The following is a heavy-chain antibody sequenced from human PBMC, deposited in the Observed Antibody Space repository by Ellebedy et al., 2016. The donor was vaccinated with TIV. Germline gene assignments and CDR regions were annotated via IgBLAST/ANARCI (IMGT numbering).Heavy chain of an antibody. J-gene: IGHJ4*02. D-gene: IGHD2-2*03. CDR3: ARLPHGSVFGYFDY. Sequence: MPGGSLRLSCTVSGGSISSDFWGWFRQPPGEGLEWIGYMDYRGHMNHNPSLKSRFTISLDTSKNQFALKLTSLTAADTAVYYWARLPHGSVFGYFDYWGQGTLVTVSS. V-gene: IGHV4-59*01. CDR2: MDYRGHM. CDR1: GGSISSDF.